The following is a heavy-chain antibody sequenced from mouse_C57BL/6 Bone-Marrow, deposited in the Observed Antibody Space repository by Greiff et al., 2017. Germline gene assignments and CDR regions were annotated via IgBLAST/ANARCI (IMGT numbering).Heavy chain of an antibody. CDR2: INPNNGGT. CDR3: GRLDSSGPMDY. CDR1: GYTFTDYN. D-gene: IGHD3-2*02. Sequence: VQLQQSGPELVKPGASVKIPCKASGYTFTDYNMDWVKQSHGKSLEWIGDINPNNGGTIYNQKFKGKATLTVDKSSSTAYMELRSLISEDTEVYYCGRLDSSGPMDYWGQGTSVTVSS. V-gene: IGHV1-18*01. J-gene: IGHJ4*01.